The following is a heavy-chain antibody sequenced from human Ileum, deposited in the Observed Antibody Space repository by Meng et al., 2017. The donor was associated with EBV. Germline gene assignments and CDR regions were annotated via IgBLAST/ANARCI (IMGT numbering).Heavy chain of an antibody. Sequence: QVQLQESGPGLVKPSGTLSLTCAVSGDSISSNNWWSWVRQPPGKGLEWIGEIYHSGSTNYNPSFKSRVTMSVDKSKNQISLNLSSVTAADTAVYYCASDRDYAWHSWGRGTLVTVSS. CDR2: IYHSGST. CDR3: ASDRDYAWHS. J-gene: IGHJ4*02. CDR1: GDSISSNNW. V-gene: IGHV4-4*02. D-gene: IGHD4-17*01.